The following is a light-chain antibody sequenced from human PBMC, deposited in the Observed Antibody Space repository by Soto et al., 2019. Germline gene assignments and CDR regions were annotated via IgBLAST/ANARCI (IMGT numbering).Light chain of an antibody. CDR3: QQYNSYPWT. CDR1: QSISSW. J-gene: IGKJ1*01. CDR2: KAS. Sequence: DIPMTQSPSTLSASVGDRVTITCRASQSISSWLAWYEQKPGKAPKLLIYKASSLESGGPSRFSGSGSGTQFALTISILQPDDFATDYCQQYNSYPWTFGQGTKVEIK. V-gene: IGKV1-5*03.